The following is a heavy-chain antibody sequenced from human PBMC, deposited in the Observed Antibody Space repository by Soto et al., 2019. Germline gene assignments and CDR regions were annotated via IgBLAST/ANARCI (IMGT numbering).Heavy chain of an antibody. J-gene: IGHJ6*02. V-gene: IGHV1-69*13. CDR1: GGTFSSYA. Sequence: SVKVSCKASGGTFSSYAISGVRQAPGQGLERMGGIIPIFGTANYAQKFQGRVMITADESTSTAYMELSSLRSEDTAVYYCASDFTPPSHLSTVVTRLLGYYGMDVWGQGTTVTVSS. CDR3: ASDFTPPSHLSTVVTRLLGYYGMDV. D-gene: IGHD4-17*01. CDR2: IIPIFGTA.